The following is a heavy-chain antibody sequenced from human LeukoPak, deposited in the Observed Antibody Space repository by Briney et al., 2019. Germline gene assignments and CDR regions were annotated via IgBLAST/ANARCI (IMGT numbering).Heavy chain of an antibody. CDR1: GFTFDDYA. CDR2: ISWHSGTI. CDR3: ARTVVTARIDY. J-gene: IGHJ4*02. Sequence: PGGSLRLSCAASGFTFDDYAMHWVRQAPGKGLEWVSGISWHSGTIDYADSVKGRFTISRDNAKNSLYLQMNSLRAEDTALYYCARTVVTARIDYWGQGTLVTVSS. V-gene: IGHV3-9*01. D-gene: IGHD2-21*02.